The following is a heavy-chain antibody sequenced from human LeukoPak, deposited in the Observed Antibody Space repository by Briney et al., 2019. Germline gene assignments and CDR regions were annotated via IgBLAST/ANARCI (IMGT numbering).Heavy chain of an antibody. V-gene: IGHV4-59*01. CDR1: GGSISSYH. D-gene: IGHD3-3*01. CDR2: IYYSGST. CDR3: AGGGRITIFGVVPH. J-gene: IGHJ4*02. Sequence: SETLSLTCTVSGGSISSYHWSWIRQPPGKGLEWIGYIYYSGSTNYNPSLKSRVTISVDTSKNQFSLKLSSVTAADTAVYYCAGGGRITIFGVVPHWGQGTLVTVSS.